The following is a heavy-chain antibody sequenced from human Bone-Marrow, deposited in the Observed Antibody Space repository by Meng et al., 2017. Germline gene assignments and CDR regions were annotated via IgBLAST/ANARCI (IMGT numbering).Heavy chain of an antibody. CDR3: ARDEDISAAGKLFGDY. J-gene: IGHJ4*02. V-gene: IGHV1-2*06. D-gene: IGHD6-25*01. CDR1: GYHFPDYY. CDR2: INPKSGDT. Sequence: QGRLVQSGGGVKKPGASVKVSCKPSGYHFPDYYIHWVRRAPGRGLEWMGRINPKSGDTHYAQKFQARVTMTGDTSISTAYMELSGLRSDDTAMYYCARDEDISAAGKLFGDYWGQGTLVTVSS.